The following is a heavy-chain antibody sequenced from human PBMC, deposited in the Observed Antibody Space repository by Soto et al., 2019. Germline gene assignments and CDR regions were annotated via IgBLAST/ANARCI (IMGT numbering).Heavy chain of an antibody. Sequence: PGGSLILSCAASGFSFSRYWMSWVRQAPGKGLEWVANIKQDGSEKYYVDSVKGRFTISRDNAKNSLYLQMNSLRAEDTAVYYCASGNYGSGSPRYYFDYWGQGTLVTVSS. CDR3: ASGNYGSGSPRYYFDY. D-gene: IGHD3-10*01. J-gene: IGHJ4*02. CDR1: GFSFSRYW. V-gene: IGHV3-7*01. CDR2: IKQDGSEK.